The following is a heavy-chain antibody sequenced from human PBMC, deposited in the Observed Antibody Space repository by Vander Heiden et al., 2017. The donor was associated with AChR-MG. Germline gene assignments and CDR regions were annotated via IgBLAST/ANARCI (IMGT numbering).Heavy chain of an antibody. CDR3: AKNYRRGTGWPHDS. V-gene: IGHV3-23*01. Sequence: QLLESGGGLVQPGGSLRLSCAASGFTFDNYALNWVRQSQRKGLEWVSSISESGDSTDYADSVRGRFTISRDNSKNLVYLEMNSLRADDTAVYYCAKNYRRGTGWPHDSWGQGTLVTVSS. CDR1: GFTFDNYA. D-gene: IGHD6-19*01. J-gene: IGHJ4*02. CDR2: ISESGDST.